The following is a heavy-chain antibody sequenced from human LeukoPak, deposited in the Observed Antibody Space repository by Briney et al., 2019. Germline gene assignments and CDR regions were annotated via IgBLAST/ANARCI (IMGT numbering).Heavy chain of an antibody. D-gene: IGHD3-16*01. Sequence: SETLSLTCSVSGGSISSYYWSWIRQPPGKGLEWIGYIYYSGRTSYNPSLKSRVTISVDTSKNQSSLRLTSVTAADTAVYYCASLRVPGDFDYWGQGTLVTVSS. CDR1: GGSISSYY. V-gene: IGHV4-59*12. CDR2: IYYSGRT. J-gene: IGHJ4*02. CDR3: ASLRVPGDFDY.